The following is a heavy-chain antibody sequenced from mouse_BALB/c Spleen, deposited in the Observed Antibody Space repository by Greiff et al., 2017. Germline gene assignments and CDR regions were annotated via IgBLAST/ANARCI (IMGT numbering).Heavy chain of an antibody. Sequence: EVKLVESGGGLVQPGGSLRLSCATSGFTFTDYYMSWVRQPPGKALGWLGFIRNKANGYTTEYSASVKGRFTISRDNSHSILYLQMNTLRAEDSATYSYARVVARDYYAMDYWGQGTSVTVSA. D-gene: IGHD1-1*01. CDR1: GFTFTDYY. CDR2: IRNKANGYTT. J-gene: IGHJ4*01. CDR3: ARVVARDYYAMDY. V-gene: IGHV7-3*02.